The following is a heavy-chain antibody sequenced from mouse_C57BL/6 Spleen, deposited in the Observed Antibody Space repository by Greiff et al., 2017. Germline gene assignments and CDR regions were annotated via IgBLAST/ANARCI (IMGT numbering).Heavy chain of an antibody. J-gene: IGHJ2*01. CDR3: ARGLGGSFDY. D-gene: IGHD1-1*02. Sequence: QVQLQQPGAELVMPGASVKLSCKASGYTFTSYWMHWVKQRPGQGLEWIGEIDPSDSYTNYNQKFKGKSTLTVDKSSSTAYMQLSSLTSEDSAVYYCARGLGGSFDYGGQGTTLTVSS. V-gene: IGHV1-69*01. CDR1: GYTFTSYW. CDR2: IDPSDSYT.